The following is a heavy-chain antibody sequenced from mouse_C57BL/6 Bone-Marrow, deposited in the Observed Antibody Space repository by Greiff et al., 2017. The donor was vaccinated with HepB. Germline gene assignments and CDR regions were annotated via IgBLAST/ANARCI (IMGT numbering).Heavy chain of an antibody. D-gene: IGHD3-2*02. CDR3: ARSGQLRLRSVAY. CDR1: GYTFTSYG. J-gene: IGHJ3*01. CDR2: IYPRSGNT. Sequence: QVQLQQSGAELARPGASVKLSCKASGYTFTSYGISWVKQRTGQGLEWIGEIYPRSGNTYYNEKFKGKATLTADKSSSTAYMELRSLTSEDSAVYFWARSGQLRLRSVAYWGQGTLVTVSA. V-gene: IGHV1-81*01.